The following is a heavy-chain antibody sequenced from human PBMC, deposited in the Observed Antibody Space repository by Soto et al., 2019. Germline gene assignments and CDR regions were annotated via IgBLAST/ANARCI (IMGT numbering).Heavy chain of an antibody. V-gene: IGHV3-30-3*01. J-gene: IGHJ4*02. CDR1: GFTFSSYS. D-gene: IGHD2-21*01. Sequence: QVQLMESGGGVVQPGGSLRLSYATSGFTFSSYSMHWFRQAPGKGLEWVAVISSDGGTKIYTDSVKGRFTISRDNSKNTLYLHMDSLRADDTAVYYCAREVVTRQWHFDNWGQGIQVTVSS. CDR3: AREVVTRQWHFDN. CDR2: ISSDGGTK.